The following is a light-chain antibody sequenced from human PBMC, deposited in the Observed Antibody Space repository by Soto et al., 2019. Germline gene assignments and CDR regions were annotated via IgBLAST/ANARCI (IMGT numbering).Light chain of an antibody. V-gene: IGLV2-14*01. J-gene: IGLJ1*01. CDR3: SSYTPSSVTLYV. CDR1: SRDIGASNY. Sequence: QSALTQPASVSGSPGQSITISCTGTSRDIGASNYVSWHQQRPGKAPKVMIYEVSNRPSGVSNRFSGSKSGTTASLTISGLQAEDEGDYYCSSYTPSSVTLYVFGTGTKVTVL. CDR2: EVS.